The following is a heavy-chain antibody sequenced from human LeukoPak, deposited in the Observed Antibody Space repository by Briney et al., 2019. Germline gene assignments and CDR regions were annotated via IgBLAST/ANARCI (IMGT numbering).Heavy chain of an antibody. D-gene: IGHD3-22*01. CDR3: ARVGIGYYDSSGYYPYYFDF. V-gene: IGHV1-18*01. CDR1: GYSFSSYG. CDR2: ISGYTGDP. J-gene: IGHJ4*02. Sequence: ASVKVSCKASGYSFSSYGIGWVRRAPGQGLEWMGWISGYTGDPNYAQKFQGRITMTTETSTSTAYMELRSLRSDDTAIYYCARVGIGYYDSSGYYPYYFDFWGQGTLVTVSS.